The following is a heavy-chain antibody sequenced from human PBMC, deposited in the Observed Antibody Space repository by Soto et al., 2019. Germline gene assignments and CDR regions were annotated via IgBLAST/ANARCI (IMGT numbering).Heavy chain of an antibody. Sequence: GGSLRLSCAASGFTFSSYAMHWVRQAPGKGLEWVAVISYDGSNKYYADSVKGRFTISRDNSKNTLYLQMNSLRAEDTAVYYCAKEDGDAFDIWGQGTMVTVSS. CDR2: ISYDGSNK. J-gene: IGHJ3*02. V-gene: IGHV3-30*04. CDR1: GFTFSSYA. CDR3: AKEDGDAFDI.